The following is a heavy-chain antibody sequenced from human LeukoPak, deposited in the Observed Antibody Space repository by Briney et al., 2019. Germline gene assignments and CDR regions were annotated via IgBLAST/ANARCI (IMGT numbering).Heavy chain of an antibody. V-gene: IGHV3-23*01. CDR1: GFTFSSSA. J-gene: IGHJ4*02. D-gene: IGHD2-15*01. CDR2: ISNNGGYT. Sequence: GGSLRLSCAASGFTFSSSAMSWVRQAPGKGLEWISAISNNGGYTYYADSVQDRFTISRDNSKSTLCLQMNSLRAEDTAVYYCAKQLGYCSDGSCYFPYWGQGTLVTVSS. CDR3: AKQLGYCSDGSCYFPY.